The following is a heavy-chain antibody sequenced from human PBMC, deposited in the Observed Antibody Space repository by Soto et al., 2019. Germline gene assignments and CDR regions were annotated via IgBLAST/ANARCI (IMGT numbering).Heavy chain of an antibody. Sequence: EVQLVESGGGLVQPGGSLRLSCAASGFTFTHNWMTWVRQAPGKGLEWVANIKTDESEKYYVDSVKGRFTISRDHAQNSVYLQLNSQRAQDKAVYHCARGRTLTSIAVHYFDYWGQGTLVT. CDR1: GFTFTHNW. CDR2: IKTDESEK. D-gene: IGHD6-19*01. J-gene: IGHJ4*02. CDR3: ARGRTLTSIAVHYFDY. V-gene: IGHV3-7*04.